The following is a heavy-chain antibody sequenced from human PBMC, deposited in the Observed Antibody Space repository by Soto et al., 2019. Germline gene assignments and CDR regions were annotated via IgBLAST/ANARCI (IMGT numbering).Heavy chain of an antibody. CDR1: GGSVRSGSYY. J-gene: IGHJ4*02. CDR3: ARDSSGRHDY. CDR2: IYQSWTT. D-gene: IGHD3-22*01. V-gene: IGHV4-61*01. Sequence: SETLSLTCSVSGGSVRSGSYYWTWIRQPPGKGLEWIGYIYQSWTTNYNASLKSRVTISIDTSKNQFFLKLNSVTAADTAVYYCARDSSGRHDYWGQGTLVTVSS.